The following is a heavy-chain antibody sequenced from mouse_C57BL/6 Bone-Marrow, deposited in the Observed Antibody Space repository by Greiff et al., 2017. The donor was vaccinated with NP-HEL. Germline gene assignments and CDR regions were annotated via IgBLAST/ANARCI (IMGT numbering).Heavy chain of an antibody. Sequence: EVQLQQSGPGLVKPSQTVFLTCTVTGISITTGNYRWSWIRQFPGNKLEWIGYIYYSGTISNNPYITSRTTNTIDAPKNQFFLEMISLTAADTATYYCARGGNWDSYWYVDVWGTGTTVTVSS. CDR3: ARGGNWDSYWYVDV. D-gene: IGHD4-1*01. J-gene: IGHJ1*03. V-gene: IGHV3-5*01. CDR1: GISITTGNYR. CDR2: IYYSGTI.